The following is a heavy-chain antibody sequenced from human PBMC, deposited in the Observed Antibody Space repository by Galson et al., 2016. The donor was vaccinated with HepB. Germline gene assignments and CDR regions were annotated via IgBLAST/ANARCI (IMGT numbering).Heavy chain of an antibody. CDR2: ISPYNGNT. CDR1: GYNFLSYG. V-gene: IGHV1-18*01. J-gene: IGHJ5*02. Sequence: SVKVSCKASGYNFLSYGINWVRQAPGQGLEWLGWISPYNGNTDFAQKFQGRVTLTTDTSTSTAYMELRTLRSDDTALYYCATSRWDRGDFNPWGQGTLVTVSS. CDR3: ATSRWDRGDFNP. D-gene: IGHD1-26*01.